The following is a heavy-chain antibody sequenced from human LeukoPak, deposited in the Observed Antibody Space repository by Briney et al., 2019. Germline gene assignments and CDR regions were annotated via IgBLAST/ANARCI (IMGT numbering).Heavy chain of an antibody. CDR2: ISAYNGNT. V-gene: IGHV1-18*01. CDR1: VYTFTSYG. D-gene: IGHD5-18*01. J-gene: IGHJ3*02. CDR3: ARDYTRGYSYGYDAVDI. Sequence: GASVNVSFKSSVYTFTSYGISWVRQAPGQGLEWMGWISAYNGNTNYAQKLQGRVTMTTDTSTSTAYMELRSLRSDDTAVYYCARDYTRGYSYGYDAVDIWGQGTMVTVSS.